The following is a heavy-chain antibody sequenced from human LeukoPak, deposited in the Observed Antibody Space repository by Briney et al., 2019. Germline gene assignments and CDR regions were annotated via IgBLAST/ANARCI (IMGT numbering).Heavy chain of an antibody. CDR1: GGTFSSYA. V-gene: IGHV1-69*13. CDR3: ARDGHGEGFQH. J-gene: IGHJ1*01. D-gene: IGHD3-10*01. CDR2: IIPIFGTA. Sequence: SVKVSCKASGGTFSSYAISWVRQAPGQGLEWMGGIIPIFGTANYAQKFQGRVTITADESTSTAYVELSSLKSEDTAVYYCARDGHGEGFQHWGQGTLVTVSS.